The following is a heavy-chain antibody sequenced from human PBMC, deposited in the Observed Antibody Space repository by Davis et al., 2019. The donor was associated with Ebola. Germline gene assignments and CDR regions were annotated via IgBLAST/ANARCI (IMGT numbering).Heavy chain of an antibody. V-gene: IGHV3-21*04. CDR3: ARAAVGAKGVFDI. Sequence: GESLKISCAASGFTFSSYSMNWVRQAPGKGLEWVSSISSSSSYIYYADSVKGRFTISRDNAKNSLYLQMNSLRAEDTALYHCARAAVGAKGVFDIWGQGTMVTVSS. CDR1: GFTFSSYS. D-gene: IGHD1-26*01. J-gene: IGHJ3*02. CDR2: ISSSSSYI.